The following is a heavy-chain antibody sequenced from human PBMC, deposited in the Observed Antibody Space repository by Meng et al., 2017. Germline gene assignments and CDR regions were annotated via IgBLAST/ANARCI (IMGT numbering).Heavy chain of an antibody. D-gene: IGHD3/OR15-3a*01. CDR1: GYTLTSYD. V-gene: IGHV1-8*01. J-gene: IGHJ4*02. CDR3: ARGPNRWTGFDY. Sequence: VRLVRSGAEGKKPGASVKVSCKASGYTLTSYDINWVRQATGQGLEWMGWMNPNSGNTGYAQKFQGRVTMTRNTSISTAYMELSSLRSEDTAVYYCARGPNRWTGFDYWGQGTLVTVSS. CDR2: MNPNSGNT.